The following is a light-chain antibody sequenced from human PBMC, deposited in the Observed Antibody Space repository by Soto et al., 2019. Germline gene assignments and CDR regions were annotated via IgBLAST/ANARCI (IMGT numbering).Light chain of an antibody. CDR3: QHYYTYPYT. V-gene: IGKV1-5*01. CDR2: DAS. Sequence: DIQMTQSPSTLSASVGDSASITCRASQRIGTWLTWYQQKPGKVPKLLIYDASHLTSGVPSRFSGSGSGTEFTLSISSLQPDDFATYYCQHYYTYPYTFGQGTKV. CDR1: QRIGTW. J-gene: IGKJ1*01.